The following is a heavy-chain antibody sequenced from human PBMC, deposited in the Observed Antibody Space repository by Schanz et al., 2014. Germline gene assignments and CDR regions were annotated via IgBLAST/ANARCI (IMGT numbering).Heavy chain of an antibody. J-gene: IGHJ4*02. V-gene: IGHV3-23*04. CDR2: ISGSGGST. Sequence: VQLVESGGGVVQPGRSLRLSCAASGFMFSSYGMHWVRQAPGKGLEWVSAISGSGGSTYYADSVKGRFTISRDNSKNTLYLQMNSLRAEDTAVYYCARIGGSVFDSWGQGTLVTVSS. CDR3: ARIGGSVFDS. CDR1: GFMFSSYG. D-gene: IGHD3-10*01.